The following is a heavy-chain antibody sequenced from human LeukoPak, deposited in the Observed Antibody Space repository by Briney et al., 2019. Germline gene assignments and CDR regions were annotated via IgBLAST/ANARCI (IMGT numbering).Heavy chain of an antibody. CDR2: IYADGST. CDR3: AREFDSIENWFDP. J-gene: IGHJ5*02. CDR1: GASISSGNYY. D-gene: IGHD2/OR15-2a*01. Sequence: SETLSLTCTVSGASISSGNYYWSWIRQPAGEGLGWIGHIYADGSTYYNPSLKSRVTISIDTSKNQFSLELSSVTAADTAVYFCAREFDSIENWFDPWGQGTLVTVSS. V-gene: IGHV4-61*09.